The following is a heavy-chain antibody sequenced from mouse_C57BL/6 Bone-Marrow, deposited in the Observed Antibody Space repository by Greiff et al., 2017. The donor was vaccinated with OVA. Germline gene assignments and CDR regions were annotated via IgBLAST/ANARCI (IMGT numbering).Heavy chain of an antibody. CDR2: INPSSGYT. D-gene: IGHD1-1*02. CDR1: GYTFTSYW. CDR3: ARWCYAMDY. J-gene: IGHJ4*01. Sequence: VQLQQSGAELAKPGASVKLSCKASGYTFTSYWMHWVKQRPGQGLEWIGYINPSSGYTKYNQKFKDKATVTADKSSSTAYMQLSSLTYEDSAVYYSARWCYAMDYWGQGTSVTVSS. V-gene: IGHV1-7*01.